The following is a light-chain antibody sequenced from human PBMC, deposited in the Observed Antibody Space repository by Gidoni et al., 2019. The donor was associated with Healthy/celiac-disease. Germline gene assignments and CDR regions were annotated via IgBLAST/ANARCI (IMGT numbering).Light chain of an antibody. J-gene: IGKJ3*01. CDR2: DAS. Sequence: IQMTKSPYTLSASVGARVTIPCRASQSISSWLAWYQQKPGKAPKLLNYDASRLESGVPSRFSGSGSGTEFTLTISSLQPDDFATYYGQQYNSYSTFGPGTKVDIK. CDR1: QSISSW. CDR3: QQYNSYST. V-gene: IGKV1-5*01.